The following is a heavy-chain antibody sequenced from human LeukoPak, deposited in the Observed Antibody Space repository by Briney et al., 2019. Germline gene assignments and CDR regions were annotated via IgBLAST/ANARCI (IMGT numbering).Heavy chain of an antibody. V-gene: IGHV3-7*01. CDR3: ATYTHWVAGDV. Sequence: GGSLRLSCAASGFTFSDSWMSWVRQVPGKGLEWVANMNQDGSEKDYVDSVKGRFTISRDNARNSLYLQMGSLRAEDTAVYYCATYTHWVAGDVWGQGTTVTVSS. CDR1: GFTFSDSW. J-gene: IGHJ6*02. D-gene: IGHD3-16*01. CDR2: MNQDGSEK.